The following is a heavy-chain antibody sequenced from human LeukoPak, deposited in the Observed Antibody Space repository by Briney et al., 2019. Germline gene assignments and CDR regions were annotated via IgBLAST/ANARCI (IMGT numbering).Heavy chain of an antibody. CDR1: GFTFSNAW. V-gene: IGHV3-15*01. CDR2: IKSKTDGGTT. J-gene: IGHJ4*02. D-gene: IGHD6-19*01. CDR3: TTSESVAGIYYFDY. Sequence: PGGSLRLSCAASGFTFSNAWMSWVRQAPGKGLEWVGRIKSKTDGGTTDYAAPVEGRFTISRDDSKNTLYLQMNSLKTEDTAVYYCTTSESVAGIYYFDYWGQGTLVTVSS.